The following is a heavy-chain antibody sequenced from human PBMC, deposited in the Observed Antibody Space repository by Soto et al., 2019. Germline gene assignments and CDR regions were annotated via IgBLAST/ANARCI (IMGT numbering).Heavy chain of an antibody. CDR1: GYTFSNFG. V-gene: IGHV1-18*01. CDR2: ITAFNSNT. D-gene: IGHD3-22*01. J-gene: IGHJ4*02. CDR3: ARAPYSSSYFFFDY. Sequence: ASVKVSCKASGYTFSNFGISWVRQAPGQGLEWMGWITAFNSNTRYAQTFQGRVALTWDTSTSTVYMELSGLRSDDTAVYYCARAPYSSSYFFFDYWGQGTPVTVSS.